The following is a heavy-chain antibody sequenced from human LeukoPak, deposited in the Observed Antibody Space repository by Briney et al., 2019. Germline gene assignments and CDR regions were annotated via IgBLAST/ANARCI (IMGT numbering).Heavy chain of an antibody. V-gene: IGHV4-4*07. D-gene: IGHD6-13*01. CDR1: GGSISSYY. CDR3: ARDSQQQRLDACDI. CDR2: IYSSGNT. J-gene: IGHJ3*02. Sequence: SETLSLTCTVSGGSISSYYWSWIRQPAGKGLEWIGRIYSSGNTNYNPSLKSRVTMSLDTSKNQFSLKFSSVTAADTAVYYCARDSQQQRLDACDIWGQGTMVTVSS.